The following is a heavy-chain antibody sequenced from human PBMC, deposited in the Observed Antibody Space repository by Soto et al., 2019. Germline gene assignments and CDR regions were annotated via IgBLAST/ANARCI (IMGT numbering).Heavy chain of an antibody. J-gene: IGHJ6*02. CDR2: ISYDGSNK. CDR3: ARDRCGDCHYYYYYGMDV. D-gene: IGHD2-21*02. Sequence: PGGSLRLSCAASGFTFSSCAMHWVRQAPGKGLEWVAVISYDGSNKYYADSVKGRFTISRDNSKNTLYLQMNSLRAEDTAVYYCARDRCGDCHYYYYYGMDVWGQGTTVTVSS. V-gene: IGHV3-30-3*01. CDR1: GFTFSSCA.